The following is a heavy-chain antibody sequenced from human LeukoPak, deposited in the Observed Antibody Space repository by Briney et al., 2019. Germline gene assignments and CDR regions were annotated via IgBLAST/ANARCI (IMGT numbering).Heavy chain of an antibody. J-gene: IGHJ5*02. CDR1: GDSISTYY. D-gene: IGHD3-9*01. V-gene: IGHV4-59*08. Sequence: PSETLSLTCTVSGDSISTYYWSWIRQPPGKGLEWIGYIYYSGSTNYNPSLKSRVIISVDTSKNQFSLKLSSVTAADTAAYYCARQRLPKYYDILTGYHWFDPWGQGTLVTVSS. CDR2: IYYSGST. CDR3: ARQRLPKYYDILTGYHWFDP.